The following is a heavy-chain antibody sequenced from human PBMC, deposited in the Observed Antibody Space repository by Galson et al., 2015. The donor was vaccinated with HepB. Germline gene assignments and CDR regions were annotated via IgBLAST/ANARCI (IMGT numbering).Heavy chain of an antibody. CDR2: IYPGASET. CDR3: ARRQIYGGGIYSMDV. CDR1: GYRFSMYW. J-gene: IGHJ6*02. Sequence: QSGAEVKKPGESLKISCEGSGYRFSMYWIGWVRQMPGRGLEWMGSIYPGASETRYSPSFQGQVTISADKSISTAYLQWSGLKASDTAMYYCARRQIYGGGIYSMDVWGQGTTVTVSS. V-gene: IGHV5-51*01. D-gene: IGHD2-21*01.